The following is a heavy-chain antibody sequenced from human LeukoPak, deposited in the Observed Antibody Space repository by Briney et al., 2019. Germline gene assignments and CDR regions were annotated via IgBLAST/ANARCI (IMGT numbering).Heavy chain of an antibody. V-gene: IGHV3-74*01. CDR2: IKTDGSST. CDR1: GFIFSSYW. Sequence: GGSLRLSCAASGFIFSSYWMHWVRHSPGKGLAWVSRIKTDGSSTSYADSVKGRFTISRDNAKNTLYLQMNSLRAEDTAVYYCAIDFWSGYYTPMGVNYWGQGTLVTVSS. D-gene: IGHD3-3*01. CDR3: AIDFWSGYYTPMGVNY. J-gene: IGHJ4*02.